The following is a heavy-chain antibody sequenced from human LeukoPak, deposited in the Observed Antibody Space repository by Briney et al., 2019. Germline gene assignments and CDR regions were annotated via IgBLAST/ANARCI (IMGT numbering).Heavy chain of an antibody. CDR2: IYYSGST. CDR3: ARRGRDFWSGSMDV. Sequence: SETLSLTCTVSGGSISTTSYYWGWIRQPPGKGLEWIGSIYYSGSTNYNPSLKSRVTISVDTSKNQFSLKLSSVTAADTAVYYCARRGRDFWSGSMDVWGQGTTVTVSS. CDR1: GGSISTTSYY. J-gene: IGHJ6*02. D-gene: IGHD3-3*01. V-gene: IGHV4-39*07.